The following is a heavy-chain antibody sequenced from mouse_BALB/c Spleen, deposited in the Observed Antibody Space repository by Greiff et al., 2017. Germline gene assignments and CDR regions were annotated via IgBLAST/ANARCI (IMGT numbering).Heavy chain of an antibody. CDR3: ARKELGGNWGFAY. CDR2: INPYNDGT. CDR1: GYTFTSYV. Sequence: VQLQQSGPELVKPGASVKMSCKASGYTFTSYVMHWVKQKPGQGLEWIGYINPYNDGTKYNEKFKGKATLTSDKSSSTAYMELSSLTSEDSAVYYCARKELGGNWGFAYWGQGTLVTVSA. J-gene: IGHJ3*01. V-gene: IGHV1-14*01. D-gene: IGHD2-1*01.